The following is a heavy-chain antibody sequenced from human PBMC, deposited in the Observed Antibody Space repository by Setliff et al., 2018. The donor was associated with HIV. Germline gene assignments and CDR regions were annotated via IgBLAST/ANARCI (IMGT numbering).Heavy chain of an antibody. CDR1: GHTFTTYV. CDR3: ARQSIRGFSYGYDY. V-gene: IGHV1-3*04. J-gene: IGHJ4*02. CDR2: INTVNGYT. Sequence: ASVKVSCKASGHTFTTYVMHWVRQAPGQRLEWMGWINTVNGYTKYSQNFQGRVTITRDTSASTAYMDLGSLRSEDTAVYYCARQSIRGFSYGYDYWGQGTLVTVSS. D-gene: IGHD5-18*01.